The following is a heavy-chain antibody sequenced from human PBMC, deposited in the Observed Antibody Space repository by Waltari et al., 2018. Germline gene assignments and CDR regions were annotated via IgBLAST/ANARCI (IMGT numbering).Heavy chain of an antibody. D-gene: IGHD4-17*01. CDR2: IIPIFGTA. CDR3: ARGEGIDYGDYYYFDY. J-gene: IGHJ4*02. Sequence: QVQLVQSGAAVKKPGSSVKVSCKASGGTFSSYAISWVRQAPGQGLEWMGGIIPIFGTANYAQKFQGRVTITADESTSTAYMGLSSLRSEDTAVYYCARGEGIDYGDYYYFDYWGQGTLVTVSS. V-gene: IGHV1-69*01. CDR1: GGTFSSYA.